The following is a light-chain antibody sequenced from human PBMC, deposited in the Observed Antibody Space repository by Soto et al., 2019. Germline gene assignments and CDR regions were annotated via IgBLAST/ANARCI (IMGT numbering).Light chain of an antibody. CDR3: QQRSNRPLT. Sequence: EIVMTQSPATLSVSPGERATLSCRASQSVSSDLVWYQQKPGQAPRLLIYDTSIRASGIPARFSGSGSGTDFTLTISSLDPEDFAVYYCQQRSNRPLTFGQGTRLEIK. CDR1: QSVSSD. CDR2: DTS. V-gene: IGKV3-11*01. J-gene: IGKJ5*01.